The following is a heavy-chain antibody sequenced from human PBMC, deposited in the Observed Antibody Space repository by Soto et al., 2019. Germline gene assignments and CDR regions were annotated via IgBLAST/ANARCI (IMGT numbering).Heavy chain of an antibody. V-gene: IGHV1-3*01. CDR3: ARDSSYGLVDYYYYYGMDV. J-gene: IGHJ6*02. CDR1: GYTFTSYA. D-gene: IGHD5-18*01. CDR2: INAGNGNT. Sequence: ASVKVSCKASGYTFTSYAMHWVRQAPGQRLEWMGWINAGNGNTKYSQKFQGRVTITRDTSASTAYMELSSLRSEDTAVYYCARDSSYGLVDYYYYYGMDVWGQGTTVTVSS.